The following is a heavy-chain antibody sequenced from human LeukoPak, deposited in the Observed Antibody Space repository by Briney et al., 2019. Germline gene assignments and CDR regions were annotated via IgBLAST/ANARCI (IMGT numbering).Heavy chain of an antibody. J-gene: IGHJ4*02. Sequence: SETLSLTCTVSGGSISSYYWSWIRQPPGEGLEWIGYIYYSGSTNYNPSLKSRVTISVDTSKNQFSLKLSSVTAADTAVYYCARVTGTTFHLDYWGQGTLVTVSS. CDR2: IYYSGST. CDR3: ARVTGTTFHLDY. V-gene: IGHV4-59*08. D-gene: IGHD4-17*01. CDR1: GGSISSYY.